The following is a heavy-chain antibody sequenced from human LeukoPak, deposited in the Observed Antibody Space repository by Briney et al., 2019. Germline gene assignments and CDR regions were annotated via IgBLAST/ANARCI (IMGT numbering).Heavy chain of an antibody. D-gene: IGHD1-26*01. CDR2: INPSGGST. J-gene: IGHJ4*02. V-gene: IGHV1-46*01. Sequence: ASVKVSCKASGYTFTSYYMHWVRQAPGQGLEWMGIINPSGGSTSYAQKFQGRVTMTEDTSTDTAYMELSSLRSEDTAVYYCATDSGVAYFDYWGQGTLVTVSS. CDR3: ATDSGVAYFDY. CDR1: GYTFTSYY.